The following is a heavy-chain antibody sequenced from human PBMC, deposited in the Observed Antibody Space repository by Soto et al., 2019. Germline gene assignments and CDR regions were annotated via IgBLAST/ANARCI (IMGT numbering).Heavy chain of an antibody. CDR2: IYYSGST. Sequence: SETLSLTCTVSGGSISSYYWSWIRQPPGKGLEWIGYIYYSGSTNYNPSLKSRVTISVDTSKNQFSLKLSSVTAADTAVYYCAREMDSSGWYGSVDYWGQGTLVTVSS. V-gene: IGHV4-59*01. CDR1: GGSISSYY. CDR3: AREMDSSGWYGSVDY. D-gene: IGHD6-19*01. J-gene: IGHJ4*02.